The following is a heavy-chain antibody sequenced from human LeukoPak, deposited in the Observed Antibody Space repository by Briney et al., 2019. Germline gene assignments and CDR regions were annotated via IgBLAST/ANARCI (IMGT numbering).Heavy chain of an antibody. V-gene: IGHV1-2*02. CDR2: INPNSGGT. Sequence: ASVKVSCKASGYTFTGYYMHWVRQAPGQGLEWMGWINPNSGGTNYAQKFQGRVTMTRDTSISTAYMELSRLRPDDTAVYYCARGQRGYSYGNYFDYWGQGTLVTVSS. D-gene: IGHD5-18*01. CDR3: ARGQRGYSYGNYFDY. CDR1: GYTFTGYY. J-gene: IGHJ4*02.